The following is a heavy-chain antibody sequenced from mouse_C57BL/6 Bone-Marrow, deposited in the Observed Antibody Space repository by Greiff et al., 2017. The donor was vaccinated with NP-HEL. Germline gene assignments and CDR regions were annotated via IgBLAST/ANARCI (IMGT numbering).Heavy chain of an antibody. CDR1: GYTFTSYW. CDR3: ASIYYDSDGAPLAY. J-gene: IGHJ2*03. D-gene: IGHD2-4*01. CDR2: IYPGSGST. Sequence: QVQLQQPGAELVKPGASVKMSCKASGYTFTSYWITWVKQRPGQGLEWIGDIYPGSGSTNYNEKFKSKATLTVDTSSSTAYMQLSSLTSEDSAVYYGASIYYDSDGAPLAYWGQGTRLTVTS. V-gene: IGHV1-55*01.